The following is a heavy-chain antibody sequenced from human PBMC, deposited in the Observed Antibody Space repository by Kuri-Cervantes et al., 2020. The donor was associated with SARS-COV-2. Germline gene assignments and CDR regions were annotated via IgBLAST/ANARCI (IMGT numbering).Heavy chain of an antibody. D-gene: IGHD6-13*01. CDR2: IIPLFRSA. CDR3: ASSIAAAGWDAFDV. V-gene: IGHV1-69*06. J-gene: IGHJ3*01. Sequence: SVKVSCKPSGGTFDSYGINWVRQAPGQGLEWMGGIIPLFRSANYAQKFQGRVTITADKSTSTAYMELSSLRSEDTAVYYCASSIAAAGWDAFDVWGQGTMVTVSS. CDR1: GGTFDSYG.